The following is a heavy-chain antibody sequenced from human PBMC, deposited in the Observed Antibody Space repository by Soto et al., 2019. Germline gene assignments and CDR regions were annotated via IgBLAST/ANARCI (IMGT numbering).Heavy chain of an antibody. CDR3: ARGAINYDLWSGPINGAMDV. J-gene: IGHJ6*02. Sequence: PSETLSLTCVVYGGSLSDYNWNWIRQPPGKGLEWIGEINRSGVSSHNPSLKRRVTLSLDTSKSQFSLILTSVTAADTAVYYCARGAINYDLWSGPINGAMDVWGQGTTVTVSS. CDR2: INRSGVS. D-gene: IGHD3-3*01. V-gene: IGHV4-34*01. CDR1: GGSLSDYN.